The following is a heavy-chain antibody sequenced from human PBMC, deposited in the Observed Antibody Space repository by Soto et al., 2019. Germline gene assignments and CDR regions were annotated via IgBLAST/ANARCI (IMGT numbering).Heavy chain of an antibody. D-gene: IGHD2-2*02. CDR1: GGTFSSYA. Sequence: SVKVSCKASGGTFSSYAISWVRQAPGQGLEWMGGIIPIFGTANYAQKFQGRVTITADESTSTAYMELSSLRSEDTAVYYCARDYYCISTSCYNFAVLYGMDVWGQGTTVTVSS. CDR2: IIPIFGTA. CDR3: ARDYYCISTSCYNFAVLYGMDV. J-gene: IGHJ6*02. V-gene: IGHV1-69*13.